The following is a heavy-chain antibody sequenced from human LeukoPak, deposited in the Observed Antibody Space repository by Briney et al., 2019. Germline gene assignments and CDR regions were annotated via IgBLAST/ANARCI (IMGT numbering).Heavy chain of an antibody. J-gene: IGHJ4*02. CDR3: ASPYGSGY. CDR1: GFTFDDYA. V-gene: IGHV3-9*01. Sequence: GRSLRLSCAASGFTFDDYAMHWVRQAPGKGLEWVSGISWNSGSIGYADSVKGRFTISRDNSKNTPYLQMNSLRAEDTAVYCCASPYGSGYWGQGTLVTVSS. CDR2: ISWNSGSI. D-gene: IGHD3-10*01.